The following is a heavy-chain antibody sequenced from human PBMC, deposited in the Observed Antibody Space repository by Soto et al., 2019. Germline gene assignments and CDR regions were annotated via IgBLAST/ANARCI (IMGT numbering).Heavy chain of an antibody. V-gene: IGHV3-23*01. J-gene: IGHJ6*02. D-gene: IGHD3-3*01. CDR2: ISGSGSST. Sequence: GGSLRLSCAASGFAFSSYAMSWVRQAPGKGLEWVSAISGSGSSTYYADSVKGRFTISRDNSKNTLYLQMNSLRAEDTAVYYCAKDGAYYDFWSGYPYYYYGMDVWGQGTTVTVSS. CDR1: GFAFSSYA. CDR3: AKDGAYYDFWSGYPYYYYGMDV.